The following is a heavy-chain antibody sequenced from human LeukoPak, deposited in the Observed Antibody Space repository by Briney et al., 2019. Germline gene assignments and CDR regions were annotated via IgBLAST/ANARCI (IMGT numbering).Heavy chain of an antibody. CDR2: IYYSGST. V-gene: IGHV4-39*01. D-gene: IGHD3-22*01. CDR1: GGSISSNGYY. J-gene: IGHJ4*02. CDR3: ASPGGGNYYNRSGYYFDY. Sequence: SETLSLTCAVSGGSISSNGYYWGWIRQPPGKGLEWIASIYYSGSTYYSQSLKSRVTISVDTSKNQFPLKLSSVTAADTAVYYCASPGGGNYYNRSGYYFDYWGQGTLVTVSS.